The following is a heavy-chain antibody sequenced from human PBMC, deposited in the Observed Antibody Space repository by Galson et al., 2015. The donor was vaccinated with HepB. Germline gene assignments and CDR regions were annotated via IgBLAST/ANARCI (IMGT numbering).Heavy chain of an antibody. D-gene: IGHD3-22*01. CDR2: ISYDGSNK. V-gene: IGHV3-30*18. J-gene: IGHJ4*02. CDR3: AKDPEGYYYDSSGYYGGYFDY. Sequence: SLRLSCAASGFTFSSYGMHWVRQAPGKGLEWVAVISYDGSNKYYADSVKGRFTISRDNSKNTLYLQMNSLRAEDTAVYYCAKDPEGYYYDSSGYYGGYFDYWGQGTLVTVSS. CDR1: GFTFSSYG.